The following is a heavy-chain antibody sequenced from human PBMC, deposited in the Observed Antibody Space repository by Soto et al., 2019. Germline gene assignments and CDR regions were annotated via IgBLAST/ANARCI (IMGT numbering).Heavy chain of an antibody. CDR2: IYWDDDK. CDR1: GFSLSTSGVG. J-gene: IGHJ4*02. Sequence: QITLKESGPTLVKPTQTLTLTCTFSGFSLSTSGVGVGWIRQPPGKALEWLALIYWDDDKRYSPSLKSRLTLTKDTSKNQVGLTMTNMDPVDTATYYCAYSRYTGSGVDYWGQGTLVTVSS. D-gene: IGHD3-10*01. CDR3: AYSRYTGSGVDY. V-gene: IGHV2-5*02.